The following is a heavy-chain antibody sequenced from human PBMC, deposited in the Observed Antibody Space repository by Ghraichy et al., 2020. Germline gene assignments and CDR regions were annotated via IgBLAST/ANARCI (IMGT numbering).Heavy chain of an antibody. D-gene: IGHD6-6*01. J-gene: IGHJ2*01. V-gene: IGHV1-2*02. CDR1: GYTFTDYF. CDR3: ATPLVRRGLLYFDL. Sequence: ASVKVSCKASGYTFTDYFMHWVRQAPGQGLEWMGWIIPNSGETYYAQNFHGRVTMTRDTSISTAYMELTRLTSDDTAVYYCATPLVRRGLLYFDLWGRGTLVTVSS. CDR2: IIPNSGET.